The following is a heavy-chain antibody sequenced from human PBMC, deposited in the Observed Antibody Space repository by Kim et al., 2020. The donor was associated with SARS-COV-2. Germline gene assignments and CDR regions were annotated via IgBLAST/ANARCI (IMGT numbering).Heavy chain of an antibody. V-gene: IGHV3-23*01. J-gene: IGHJ6*02. CDR3: TKDEPPGAISISPFGLDV. CDR1: GYNFDGHS. D-gene: IGHD3-3*02. CDR2: ISNWGGST. Sequence: GGSLRLSCVGFGYNFDGHSMTWVRQAPGKGLEWVAGISNWGGSTDHADPVKGRFIVSRDNTKNTLYLQMDSLRAEDTATYYCTKDEPPGAISISPFGLDVWGQGTTVIVS.